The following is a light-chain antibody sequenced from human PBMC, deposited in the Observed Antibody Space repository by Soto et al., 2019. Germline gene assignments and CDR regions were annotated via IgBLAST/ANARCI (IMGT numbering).Light chain of an antibody. J-gene: IGKJ4*01. CDR1: QSISSSY. CDR3: QQRYNWLT. Sequence: EIVLTQSPGTLSLSPGKRATLSCRASQSISSSYLAWYHQKPGQAPRLLIYDTSNRATGIPARFSGSGSGTDFTLTISSLESEDSRTYYCQQRYNWLTFGGGTKVDIK. V-gene: IGKV3D-20*02. CDR2: DTS.